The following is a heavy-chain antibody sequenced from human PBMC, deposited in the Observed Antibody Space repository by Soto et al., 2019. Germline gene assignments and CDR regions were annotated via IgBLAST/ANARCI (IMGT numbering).Heavy chain of an antibody. V-gene: IGHV5-10-1*01. CDR2: IDPSDSYT. CDR1: GYSFTSYW. D-gene: IGHD2-15*01. J-gene: IGHJ6*02. Sequence: GESLKISCKGSGYSFTSYWISWVRQMPGKGLEWMGRIDPSDSYTNYSPSFQGHVTISADKSISTAYLQWSSLKASDTAMYYCASCSGGSCSPRHYYGMDVGGQGTRVPVP. CDR3: ASCSGGSCSPRHYYGMDV.